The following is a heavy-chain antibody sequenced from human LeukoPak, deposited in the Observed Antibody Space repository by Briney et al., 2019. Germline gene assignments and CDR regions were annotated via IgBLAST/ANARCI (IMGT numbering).Heavy chain of an antibody. CDR3: ARRTLGNDFDI. CDR1: GGSISSYY. CDR2: IYYSGST. V-gene: IGHV4-59*08. D-gene: IGHD7-27*01. Sequence: SETLSLTCTVSGGSISSYYWSWIRQPPVKVLEWIGYIYYSGSTNYNPSLKSRVTISVDTSKNQFSLKLSSVTAADTAVYYCARRTLGNDFDIWGQGTMVTVSS. J-gene: IGHJ3*02.